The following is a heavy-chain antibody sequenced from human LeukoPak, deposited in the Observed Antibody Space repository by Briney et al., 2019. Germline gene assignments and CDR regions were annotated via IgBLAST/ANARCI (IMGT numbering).Heavy chain of an antibody. J-gene: IGHJ3*02. CDR2: IIPIFGIA. V-gene: IGHV1-69*04. D-gene: IGHD1-26*01. CDR1: GGTFSIYA. Sequence: SVKVSFKASGGTFSIYAISWVRQAPGQGLEWMGRIIPIFGIANYAQKFQGRVTITADKSTSTAYMELSSLRSEDTAVYYCAAIVGATNAFDIWGQGTMVTVSS. CDR3: AAIVGATNAFDI.